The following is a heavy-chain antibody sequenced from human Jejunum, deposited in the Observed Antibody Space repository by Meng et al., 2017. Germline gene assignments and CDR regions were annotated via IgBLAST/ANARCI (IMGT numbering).Heavy chain of an antibody. J-gene: IGHJ4*02. D-gene: IGHD2/OR15-2a*01. CDR1: GGSTISSGYY. V-gene: IGHV4-39*01. CDR3: ARHFLTMSKDYFDY. Sequence: QVQLQESGPGLVKPSETLSLPCTVSGGSTISSGYYWGWIRQPPGKGLEWMGSIYYSGSTYYNSPLKSRVTIFVDTSKNQFSLKLRSVTAADTAIYYCARHFLTMSKDYFDYWGQGTLVTVSS. CDR2: IYYSGST.